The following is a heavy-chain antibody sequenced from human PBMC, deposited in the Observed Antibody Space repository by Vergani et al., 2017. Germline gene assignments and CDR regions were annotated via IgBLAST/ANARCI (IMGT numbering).Heavy chain of an antibody. Sequence: QVQLVQSGAEVKKPGSSVKVSCKASGGTFSSYAISWVRQAPGQGLEWMGGIIPIFGTANYAQKFQGRVTITADESTSTAYMELSSLRSEDTAVYYCARVLLGYSYGYGAYYCMDFWGKGTTVTVSS. CDR2: IIPIFGTA. D-gene: IGHD5-18*01. J-gene: IGHJ6*03. CDR3: ARVLLGYSYGYGAYYCMDF. CDR1: GGTFSSYA. V-gene: IGHV1-69*01.